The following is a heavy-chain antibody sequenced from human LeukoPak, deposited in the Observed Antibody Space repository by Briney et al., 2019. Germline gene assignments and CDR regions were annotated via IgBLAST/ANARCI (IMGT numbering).Heavy chain of an antibody. CDR3: ARDALDYGDYLFDY. CDR2: IYPGDPVT. CDR1: GYSFNYYW. J-gene: IGHJ4*02. V-gene: IGHV5-51*01. Sequence: VESLKISCKGSGYSFNYYWIAWVRQMPGKGPEWMGIIYPGDPVTRYSPSFQGQVTISADKSITTAYLQWSSLRAEDTAVYYCARDALDYGDYLFDYWGQGTLVTVSS. D-gene: IGHD4-17*01.